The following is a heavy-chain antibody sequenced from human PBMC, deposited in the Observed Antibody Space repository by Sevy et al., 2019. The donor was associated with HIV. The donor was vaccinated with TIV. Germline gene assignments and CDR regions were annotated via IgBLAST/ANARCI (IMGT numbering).Heavy chain of an antibody. V-gene: IGHV3-33*01. D-gene: IGHD3-22*01. J-gene: IGHJ4*02. CDR1: GFTFNNYG. CDR2: IWNDGSKK. Sequence: GGSLRLSCAASGFTFNNYGMHWVRQAPGKALEWVEVIWNDGSKKYYADSVKGRFTISRDNSKKTLYLQMDSLRAEDTAVYYCARDYHYDSSGYYSGFDYWGQGTLVTVSS. CDR3: ARDYHYDSSGYYSGFDY.